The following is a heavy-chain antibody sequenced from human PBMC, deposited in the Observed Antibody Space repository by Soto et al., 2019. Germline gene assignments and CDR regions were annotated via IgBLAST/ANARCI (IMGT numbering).Heavy chain of an antibody. D-gene: IGHD3-10*01. CDR3: ARSRSGAVADSFDF. J-gene: IGHJ4*02. Sequence: GSLRLSCAASGFTFRSYAIHWVRQAPGKGLEWVAVISRDGSNKYYVDSVKGRFTISRDNSKDTVYLQMNSLRDEDSAMFYCARSRSGAVADSFDFWGQGTLVTVSS. CDR2: ISRDGSNK. CDR1: GFTFRSYA. V-gene: IGHV3-30*04.